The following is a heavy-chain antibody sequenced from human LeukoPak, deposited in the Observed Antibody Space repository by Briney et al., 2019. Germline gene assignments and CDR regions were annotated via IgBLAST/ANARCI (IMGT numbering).Heavy chain of an antibody. Sequence: GGSLRLSCAASGFTFSSYAMHWVRQAPGKGLEWVAVISYDGSNKYYADSVKGRFTISRDNSENTLYLQMNSLRAEDTAVYYCAREDTTYYYMDVWGKGTTVTVSS. J-gene: IGHJ6*03. V-gene: IGHV3-30*04. CDR1: GFTFSSYA. D-gene: IGHD5-18*01. CDR3: AREDTTYYYMDV. CDR2: ISYDGSNK.